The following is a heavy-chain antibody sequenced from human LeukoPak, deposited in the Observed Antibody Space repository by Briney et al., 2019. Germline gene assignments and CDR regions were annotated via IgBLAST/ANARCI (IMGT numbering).Heavy chain of an antibody. CDR2: ISSNGGST. CDR1: GFTFSSYA. Sequence: GGSLRLSCSASGFTFSSYAMLWVRQAPGKGLEYVSTISSNGGSTYYADSVKGRFTISRDNSKNTLYLQMSSLRAEDTAVYYCARVVYSGYDWGQGTLVTVSS. D-gene: IGHD5-12*01. V-gene: IGHV3-64D*06. J-gene: IGHJ4*02. CDR3: ARVVYSGYD.